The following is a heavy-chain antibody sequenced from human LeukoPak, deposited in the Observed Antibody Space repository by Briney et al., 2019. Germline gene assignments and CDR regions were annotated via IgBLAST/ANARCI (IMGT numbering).Heavy chain of an antibody. D-gene: IGHD3-22*01. CDR3: ASYDSSGYLREFDY. Sequence: GGSLRLSCAASGFTFSSYGMHWVRQAPGKGLEWVAFIRYDGSNKYYADSVKGRFTISRDNSKDTLYLQMNSLRAEDTAVYYCASYDSSGYLREFDYWGQGTLDTVSS. CDR1: GFTFSSYG. J-gene: IGHJ4*02. V-gene: IGHV3-30*02. CDR2: IRYDGSNK.